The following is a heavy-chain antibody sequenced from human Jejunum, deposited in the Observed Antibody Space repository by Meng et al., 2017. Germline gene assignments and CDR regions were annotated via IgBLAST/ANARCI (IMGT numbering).Heavy chain of an antibody. Sequence: GESLKISCAASEFTFRSYWMSWVRQAPGKGLEWVASIKQDGSEKHYVDSVKGRFSISRDNAKNSFFLQMDTLRAEDTAVYYCARDTNYGSGFMIVTDGFDIWGQGTMVT. CDR1: EFTFRSYW. V-gene: IGHV3-7*01. CDR2: IKQDGSEK. CDR3: ARDTNYGSGFMIVTDGFDI. D-gene: IGHD3-10*01. J-gene: IGHJ3*02.